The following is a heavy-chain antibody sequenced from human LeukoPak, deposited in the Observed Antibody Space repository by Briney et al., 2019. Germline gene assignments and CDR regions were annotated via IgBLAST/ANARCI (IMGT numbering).Heavy chain of an antibody. CDR1: GFTFSSYG. Sequence: PGRSLRLSCAASGFTFSSYGMHWVRQAPGKGLEWVAVISYDGSNKYYADSVKGRFTIFRDNSKNTLYLQMNSLRAEDTAIYYCAKDVTAPGDYWGQGTLVTVSS. D-gene: IGHD5-18*01. J-gene: IGHJ4*02. V-gene: IGHV3-30*18. CDR2: ISYDGSNK. CDR3: AKDVTAPGDY.